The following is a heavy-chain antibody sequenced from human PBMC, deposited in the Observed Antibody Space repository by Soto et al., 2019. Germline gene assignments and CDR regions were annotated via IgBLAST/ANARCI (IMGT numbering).Heavy chain of an antibody. CDR2: IYPGNSNT. J-gene: IGHJ3*02. D-gene: IGHD2-15*01. V-gene: IGHV5-51*01. CDR1: GDCFSIHW. Sequence: GESLKISCMGSGDCFSIHWVAWLRQMPGKGLEWVGIIYPGNSNTMYSPSFQGQVTISADTALSTTYLQWDTLKPSDTAIYFCARDSHCDGGNCPMGGFDMWGQGTMDTVSS. CDR3: ARDSHCDGGNCPMGGFDM.